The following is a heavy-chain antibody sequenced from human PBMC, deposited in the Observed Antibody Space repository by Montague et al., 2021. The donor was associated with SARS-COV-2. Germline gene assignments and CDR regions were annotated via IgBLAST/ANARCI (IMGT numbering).Heavy chain of an antibody. CDR2: ITGTNNGI. D-gene: IGHD3-10*01. V-gene: IGHV3-11*03. Sequence: SRRLSLSGSGFTFSDFYINWVRQAPGKGLEWLSFITGTNNGIRYSDSVKGRFTVSRDNAHSSVYLHLDSLTAEDTAVYYCARSLFYGSGGYFDFWGQGTLVAVSS. CDR1: GFTFSDFY. CDR3: ARSLFYGSGGYFDF. J-gene: IGHJ4*02.